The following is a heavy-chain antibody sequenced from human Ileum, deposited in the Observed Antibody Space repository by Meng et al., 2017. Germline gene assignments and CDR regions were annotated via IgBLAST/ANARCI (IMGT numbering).Heavy chain of an antibody. CDR2: IFHTGNT. Sequence: QMQLQESGPGLVKPSGTLSLTCGVSGGLFSSGNWWGWVRQPPGKGLEWIGEIFHTGNTNYNPSLQSRVSLSIDKSKNQFSLKVISVTAADTAVYYCVNYCSGGKCSPNEKTQHWGQGILVTVSS. V-gene: IGHV4-4*02. CDR3: VNYCSGGKCSPNEKTQH. D-gene: IGHD2-15*01. J-gene: IGHJ4*02. CDR1: GGLFSSGNW.